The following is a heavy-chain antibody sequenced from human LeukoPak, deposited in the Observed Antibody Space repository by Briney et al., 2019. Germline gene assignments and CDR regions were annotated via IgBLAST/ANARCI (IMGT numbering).Heavy chain of an antibody. Sequence: SETLSLTCTVSGGSISSYYWSWIRQPPGKKLEWIGYIYYSVNNNYNPPLKTRLTISIDTSENQFSLKLRSVNAADTAVYFCARVGYSYGFDYWGQGTLVTVSS. CDR1: GGSISSYY. CDR2: IYYSVNN. V-gene: IGHV4-59*08. CDR3: ARVGYSYGFDY. D-gene: IGHD5-18*01. J-gene: IGHJ4*02.